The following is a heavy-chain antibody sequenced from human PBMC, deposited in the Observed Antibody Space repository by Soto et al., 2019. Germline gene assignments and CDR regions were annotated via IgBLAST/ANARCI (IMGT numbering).Heavy chain of an antibody. CDR1: GGSISRCSSY. V-gene: IGHV4-31*03. D-gene: IGHD4-17*01. Sequence: PSETRSLNCTVSGGSISRCSSYYSWIRQHPRKGLEWIGYIYYSGSTYYNPSLKSRVTISVDTSKNQFSLKLSSVTAADTAVYYCARVDYGHADYYYYMDVWGKGTTVTVSS. CDR3: ARVDYGHADYYYYMDV. J-gene: IGHJ6*03. CDR2: IYYSGST.